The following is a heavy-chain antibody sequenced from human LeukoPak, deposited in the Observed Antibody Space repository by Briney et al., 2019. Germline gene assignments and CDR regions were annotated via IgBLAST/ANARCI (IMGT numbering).Heavy chain of an antibody. Sequence: GRSLRLSCAASGFTFSSYAMHWVRQAPGKGLEWVADISYDGSNKYYADSVKGRFTISRDNSKNTLYLQMNSLRAEDTAVYYCASDSSTSRPGVWIQLWQPHDYWGQGTLVTVSS. CDR2: ISYDGSNK. V-gene: IGHV3-30-3*01. CDR3: ASDSSTSRPGVWIQLWQPHDY. CDR1: GFTFSSYA. D-gene: IGHD5-18*01. J-gene: IGHJ4*02.